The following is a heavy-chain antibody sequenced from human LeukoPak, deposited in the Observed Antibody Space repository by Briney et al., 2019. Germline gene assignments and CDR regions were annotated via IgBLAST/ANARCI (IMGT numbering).Heavy chain of an antibody. V-gene: IGHV3-23*01. CDR3: AKDRFEGLPPYYSDY. CDR1: GFTFSSYA. Sequence: GGSLRLSCAASGFTFSSYAMSWVRQAPGRGLEWVSAISGSGGSTYYAASAKSRFTISRDNSNNTLYLQINSLRAEDPAVYYCAKDRFEGLPPYYSDYGGEGSLLTVPS. J-gene: IGHJ4*02. CDR2: ISGSGGST. D-gene: IGHD3-16*01.